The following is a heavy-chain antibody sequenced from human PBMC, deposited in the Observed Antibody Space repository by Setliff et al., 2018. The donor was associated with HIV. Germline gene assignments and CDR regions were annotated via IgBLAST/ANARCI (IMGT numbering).Heavy chain of an antibody. D-gene: IGHD6-13*01. CDR1: GGSISSYY. CDR2: IYYSGST. CDR3: ARVRVAAAGTSGP. Sequence: PSETLSLTCTVSGGSISSYYWNWIRQPPGKGLEWIGYIYYSGSTNYNPSLKSRVTISVDTSKNQFSLKLSSVTAADTAVYYCARVRVAAAGTSGPWGQGTMVTVSS. J-gene: IGHJ3*01. V-gene: IGHV4-59*08.